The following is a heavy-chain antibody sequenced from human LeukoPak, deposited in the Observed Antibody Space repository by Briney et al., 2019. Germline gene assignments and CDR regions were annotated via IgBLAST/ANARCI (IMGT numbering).Heavy chain of an antibody. CDR3: ARDGAVDILTGYGAFYI. V-gene: IGHV4-30-4*07. CDR1: GGSISSGGYS. J-gene: IGHJ3*02. Sequence: SETLSLTCAVFGGSISSGGYSYNWIRQPPGKGLEWIGYIYNSGSTSYNPSLKSRVTISVDTSKNQFSLKLNSVTAADTAIYYCARDGAVDILTGYGAFYIWGQGTMVIVS. CDR2: IYNSGST. D-gene: IGHD3-9*01.